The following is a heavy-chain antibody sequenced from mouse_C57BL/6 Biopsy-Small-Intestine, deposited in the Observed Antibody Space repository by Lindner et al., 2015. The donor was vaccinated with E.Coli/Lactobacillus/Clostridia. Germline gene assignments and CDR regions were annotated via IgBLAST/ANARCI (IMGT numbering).Heavy chain of an antibody. CDR2: VNPDHGSA. CDR1: GHSFTGYN. Sequence: VQLQESGAELVKPGASVKISCKASGHSFTGYNMNWVKQSHGKSLEWIGNVNPDHGSANYNQKFKGKATLTVDKSSSTAYMQLNSLTSEDSAVYFCARGGSYSNYRYFDVWGAGTTVIVSS. V-gene: IGHV1-39*01. D-gene: IGHD2-5*01. J-gene: IGHJ1*01. CDR3: ARGGSYSNYRYFDV.